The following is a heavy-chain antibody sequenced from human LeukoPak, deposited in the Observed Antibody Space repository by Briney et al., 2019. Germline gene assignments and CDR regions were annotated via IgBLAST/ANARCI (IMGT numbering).Heavy chain of an antibody. CDR1: GASISSYY. CDR3: ARGPNGYDSPDY. V-gene: IGHV4-59*01. J-gene: IGHJ4*02. Sequence: SETLSLTCTVSGASISSYYWSWLRHPPGKRLEWIGYIYYSGSTNYNPSLKSRVTISVDTSKNQFSLKLSSVTAADTAVYYCARGPNGYDSPDYWGQGTLVSVSS. D-gene: IGHD5-12*01. CDR2: IYYSGST.